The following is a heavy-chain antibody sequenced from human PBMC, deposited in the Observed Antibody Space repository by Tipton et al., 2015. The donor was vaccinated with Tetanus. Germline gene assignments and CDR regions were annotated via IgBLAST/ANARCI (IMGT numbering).Heavy chain of an antibody. V-gene: IGHV3-21*01. CDR1: GFTFSSYS. CDR3: ATDYQIYYYDSSGYPDPGAFDI. D-gene: IGHD3-22*01. CDR2: IRSSSRYI. J-gene: IGHJ3*02. Sequence: TASGFTFSSYSMNWVRQAPGKGLEWVSSIRSSSRYIYYADSVKGRFTISRDNAKNSLYLQMNSLRAEDTAVYYCATDYQIYYYDSSGYPDPGAFDIWGQGTMVTVSS.